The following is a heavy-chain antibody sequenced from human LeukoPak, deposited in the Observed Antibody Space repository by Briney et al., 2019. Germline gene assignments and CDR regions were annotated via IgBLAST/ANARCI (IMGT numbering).Heavy chain of an antibody. D-gene: IGHD6-19*01. CDR3: ARGLGGWLRLFDY. J-gene: IGHJ4*02. Sequence: PSETLSLTCTVSGGSISSSSYYWGWIRQPPGKGLEWIGSIYYSGSTHYNPSLKSRVTISVDTSKNQFSLKLSSVTAADTAVYYCARGLGGWLRLFDYWGQGTLVTISS. V-gene: IGHV4-39*07. CDR2: IYYSGST. CDR1: GGSISSSSYY.